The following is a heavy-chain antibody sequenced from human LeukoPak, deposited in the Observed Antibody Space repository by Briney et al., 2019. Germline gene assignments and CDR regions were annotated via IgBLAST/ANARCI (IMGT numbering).Heavy chain of an antibody. J-gene: IGHJ4*02. CDR3: ARVIVLVRGASDHFDL. Sequence: GGSLRLSCVASGFTFGSYWMTWVRQPPGKGLEWVANIDPDPSGEHYAESVKGRFTISRDNGKNSLYLQMSGLRAEDTAVYYCARVIVLVRGASDHFDLWGQGTLVTVSS. V-gene: IGHV3-7*01. D-gene: IGHD2-2*01. CDR2: IDPDPSGE. CDR1: GFTFGSYW.